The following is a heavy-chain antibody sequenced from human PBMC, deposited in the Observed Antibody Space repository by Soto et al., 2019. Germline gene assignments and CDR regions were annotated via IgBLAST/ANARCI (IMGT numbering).Heavy chain of an antibody. D-gene: IGHD7-27*01. Sequence: EVQLLESGGGLVQPGGSLRLSCAASGFTFVGYAMTWVRQAPGKGLEWVSAISGSGANTYYADSVKGRFTISRDNSKNTLYLQMNSLRADDAAVYYCANWAERALGRIDYWGQGTLVTVSS. CDR3: ANWAERALGRIDY. V-gene: IGHV3-23*01. CDR2: ISGSGANT. J-gene: IGHJ4*02. CDR1: GFTFVGYA.